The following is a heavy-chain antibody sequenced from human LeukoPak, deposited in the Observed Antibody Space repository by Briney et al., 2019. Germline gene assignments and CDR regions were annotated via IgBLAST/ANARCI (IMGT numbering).Heavy chain of an antibody. D-gene: IGHD6-13*01. CDR2: IIPIFGTA. Sequence: GASVKVSCKASGYTFSDYYMHWVRQAPGQGLEWMGGIIPIFGTANYAQKFQGRVTITADKSTSTAYMELSSLRSEDTAVYYCARDSGYSSSWSNWFDPWGQGTLVTVSS. CDR1: GYTFSDYY. V-gene: IGHV1-69*06. J-gene: IGHJ5*02. CDR3: ARDSGYSSSWSNWFDP.